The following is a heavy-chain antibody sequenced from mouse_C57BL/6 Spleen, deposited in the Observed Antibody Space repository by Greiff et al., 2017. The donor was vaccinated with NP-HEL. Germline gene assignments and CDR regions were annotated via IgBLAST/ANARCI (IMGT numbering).Heavy chain of an antibody. Sequence: QVQLKESDAELVKPGASVKISCKVSGYTFTDHTIHWMKQRPEQGLEWIGYIYPRDGSTKYNEKFKGKATLTADKSSSTAYMQLNSLTSEDSAVYFCAREAIYYDYPYAMDYWGQGTSVTVSS. D-gene: IGHD2-4*01. V-gene: IGHV1-78*01. CDR3: AREAIYYDYPYAMDY. CDR1: GYTFTDHT. J-gene: IGHJ4*01. CDR2: IYPRDGST.